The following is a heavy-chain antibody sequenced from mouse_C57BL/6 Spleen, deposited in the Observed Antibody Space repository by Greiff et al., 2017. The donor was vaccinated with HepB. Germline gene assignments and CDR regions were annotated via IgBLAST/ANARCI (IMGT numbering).Heavy chain of an antibody. J-gene: IGHJ4*01. CDR2: IYPGDGDT. Sequence: VQLQQSGPELVKPGASVKISCKASGYAFSSSWMNWVKQRPGKGLEWIGRIYPGDGDTNYNGKFKGKATLTADKSSSTAYMQLSSLTSEDSAVYFCARYRSYYAMDYWGQGTSVTVSS. CDR3: ARYRSYYAMDY. D-gene: IGHD1-1*01. CDR1: GYAFSSSW. V-gene: IGHV1-82*01.